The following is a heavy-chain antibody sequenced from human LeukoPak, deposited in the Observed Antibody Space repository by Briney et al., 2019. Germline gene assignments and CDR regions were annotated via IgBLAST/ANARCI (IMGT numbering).Heavy chain of an antibody. CDR3: ARRCSSTSCYGERYNWFDP. V-gene: IGHV1-69*13. Sequence: SXXVSCKASGGTFSSYAISWVRQAPGQGLEWMGGIIPIFGTANYAQKFQGRVTITADESKSTAYMELSSLRSEDTAVYYCARRCSSTSCYGERYNWFDPWGQGTLVTVSS. J-gene: IGHJ5*02. D-gene: IGHD2-2*01. CDR2: IIPIFGTA. CDR1: GGTFSSYA.